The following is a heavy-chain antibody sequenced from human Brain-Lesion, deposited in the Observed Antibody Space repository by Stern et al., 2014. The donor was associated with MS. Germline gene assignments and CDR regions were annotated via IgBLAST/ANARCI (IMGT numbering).Heavy chain of an antibody. D-gene: IGHD3/OR15-3a*01. CDR1: GGSISSGSYS. Sequence: QVQLQESGPGLVKPSQALSLTCTVSGGSISSGSYSWTWIRQSAGKGLEWIGRIYTSGSTNYNLSFKSRTTISSDTAKNQFPLKLHSVTAADTAVYYCARGTAMIFGANGLDVWGQGTTVTVSS. CDR3: ARGTAMIFGANGLDV. V-gene: IGHV4-61*02. J-gene: IGHJ6*02. CDR2: IYTSGST.